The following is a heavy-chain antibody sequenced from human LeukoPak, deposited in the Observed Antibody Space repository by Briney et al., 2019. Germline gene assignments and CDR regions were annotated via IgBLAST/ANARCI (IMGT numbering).Heavy chain of an antibody. D-gene: IGHD6-13*01. CDR2: IYYSAST. CDR3: ATRKNIAAAGTIAFDI. Sequence: PSETLSLTCTVSGGSISSSSYYWGWIRQPPGKGLEWIGSIYYSASTYYNPSLKSRVTISVDTSQNQSSLKLSSVAAADTPVYYCATRKNIAAAGTIAFDIWGQGTMVTVSS. CDR1: GGSISSSSYY. J-gene: IGHJ3*02. V-gene: IGHV4-39*01.